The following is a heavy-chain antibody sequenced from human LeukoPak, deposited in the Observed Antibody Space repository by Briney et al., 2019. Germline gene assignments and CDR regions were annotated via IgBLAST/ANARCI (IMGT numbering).Heavy chain of an antibody. J-gene: IGHJ1*01. Sequence: PSETLSLTRNVSGASIFNYYWSWIRQAPGKGLEWIGYVHHSGRTNSNPSLGSRVTMSVGTSTSQLSLNLTSVTTADTAVYFCARDLRAKYWGQGTLVFVSS. CDR3: ARDLRAKY. D-gene: IGHD4/OR15-4a*01. CDR2: VHHSGRT. V-gene: IGHV4-59*01. CDR1: GASIFNYY.